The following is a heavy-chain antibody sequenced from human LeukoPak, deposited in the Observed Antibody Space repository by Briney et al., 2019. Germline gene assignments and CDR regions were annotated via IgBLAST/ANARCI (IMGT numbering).Heavy chain of an antibody. D-gene: IGHD1-26*01. CDR1: GFNFSGSA. J-gene: IGHJ4*02. V-gene: IGHV3-73*01. CDR2: IRNKANNYAT. Sequence: GGSLRLSCAASGFNFSGSAMHWVRQASGKGLEWIGRIRNKANNYATAYVASVKGRCTISRDDSKNTAYLQMNSLKIADTAVYYRARPLGAGGSGVDYWGQGTLVTVSS. CDR3: ARPLGAGGSGVDY.